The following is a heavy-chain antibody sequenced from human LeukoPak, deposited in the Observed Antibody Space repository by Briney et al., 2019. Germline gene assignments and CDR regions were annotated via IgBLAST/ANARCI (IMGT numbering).Heavy chain of an antibody. J-gene: IGHJ5*02. CDR2: IYTSGST. Sequence: SETLSLTCTVSGGSISSYYWSWTRQPAGKGLEWIGRIYTSGSTNYNPSLKSRVTMSVDTSKNQFSLKLSSVTAADTAVYYCALQPARRLSWFDPWGQGTLVTVSS. V-gene: IGHV4-4*07. CDR3: ALQPARRLSWFDP. CDR1: GGSISSYY. D-gene: IGHD2-2*01.